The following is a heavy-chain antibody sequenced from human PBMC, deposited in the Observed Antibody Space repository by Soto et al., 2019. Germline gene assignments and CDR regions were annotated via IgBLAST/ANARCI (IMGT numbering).Heavy chain of an antibody. D-gene: IGHD2-8*01. J-gene: IGHJ4*02. CDR3: ARKGVSNLDY. Sequence: PGGSLRLSCAASGFTFTTYGMNWVRQAPGKGLEWVSFISSRTGSSKEYADPVRGRFTVSRDNAKNSVYLQMNSLRVEDTAVYYCARKGVSNLDYWGQGTLVTVSS. CDR1: GFTFTTYG. CDR2: ISSRTGSSK. V-gene: IGHV3-21*01.